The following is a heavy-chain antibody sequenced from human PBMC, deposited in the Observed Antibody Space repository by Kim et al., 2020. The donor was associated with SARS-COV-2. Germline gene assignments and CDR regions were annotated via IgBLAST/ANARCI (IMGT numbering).Heavy chain of an antibody. CDR1: GYTFTIYA. CDR2: INTGNGNT. V-gene: IGHV1-3*04. D-gene: IGHD3-22*01. J-gene: IGHJ4*02. Sequence: ASVKVSCKASGYTFTIYAMHWVRQAPGQGLEWMGWINTGNGNTKYSQKFQGGVTITRDTSTSTAYLELSSLRSEDTAVYYCATRSRDDSSGLDYWGQGTRVTVSS. CDR3: ATRSRDDSSGLDY.